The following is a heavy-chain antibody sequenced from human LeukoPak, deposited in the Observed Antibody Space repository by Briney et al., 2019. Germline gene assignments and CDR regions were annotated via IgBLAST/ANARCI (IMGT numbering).Heavy chain of an antibody. J-gene: IGHJ4*02. CDR3: AKDFGSGGGFDY. D-gene: IGHD3-10*01. CDR1: GFTFSRYT. CDR2: ISDSGGST. Sequence: GGSLRLSCAASGFTFSRYTMNWVRQAPGKGLEWVSTISDSGGSTYYADSVKGRFTISRDNSKNTLYLQMNSLRAEDTAVYYCAKDFGSGGGFDYWGQGTLVTVSS. V-gene: IGHV3-23*01.